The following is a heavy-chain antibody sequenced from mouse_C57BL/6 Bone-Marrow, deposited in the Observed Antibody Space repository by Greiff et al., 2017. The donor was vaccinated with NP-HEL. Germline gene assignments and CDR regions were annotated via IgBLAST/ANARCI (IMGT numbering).Heavy chain of an antibody. CDR1: GFSLTSYA. J-gene: IGHJ1*03. Sequence: QVQLQQSGPGLVAPSQSLSITCTVSGFSLTSYAISWVRQPPGKGLEWLGVIWTGGGTNYNSALKSRLSISKDNSKSQVFLKMNSLQTDDTARYYCARKGNPRGYGSSPRWYFDVWGTGTTVTVSS. V-gene: IGHV2-9-1*01. CDR3: ARKGNPRGYGSSPRWYFDV. D-gene: IGHD1-1*01. CDR2: IWTGGGT.